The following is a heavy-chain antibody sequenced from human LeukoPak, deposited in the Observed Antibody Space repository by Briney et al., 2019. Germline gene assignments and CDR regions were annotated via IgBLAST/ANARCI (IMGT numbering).Heavy chain of an antibody. CDR3: ATHRHKYNYDSGGSPPY. D-gene: IGHD3-22*01. V-gene: IGHV3-48*01. Sequence: PGGSLRLSCAASGFTFSSYSMLWVRQAPGKGLEWVSYISSSSSTIYYADSVKGRFTISRDNAKNSLYLQMNTLRAEDTAVYYCATHRHKYNYDSGGSPPYWGQGTLVTVSS. CDR2: ISSSSSTI. CDR1: GFTFSSYS. J-gene: IGHJ4*02.